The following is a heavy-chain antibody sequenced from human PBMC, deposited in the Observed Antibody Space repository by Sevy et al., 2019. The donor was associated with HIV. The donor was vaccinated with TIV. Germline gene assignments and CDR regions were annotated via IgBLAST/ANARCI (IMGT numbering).Heavy chain of an antibody. CDR1: GGSVSSGSYY. CDR3: ARDRYSHGMNYYYGMDV. J-gene: IGHJ6*02. D-gene: IGHD5-18*01. CDR2: IYYSGST. V-gene: IGHV4-61*01. Sequence: SETLSLTCTVSGGSVSSGSYYWSWIRQPPGKGLEWIGYIYYSGSTNYNPSLKSRVTISVDTSKNQFSLKLSSVTAADTAVYYCARDRYSHGMNYYYGMDVWGQGTTVTVSS.